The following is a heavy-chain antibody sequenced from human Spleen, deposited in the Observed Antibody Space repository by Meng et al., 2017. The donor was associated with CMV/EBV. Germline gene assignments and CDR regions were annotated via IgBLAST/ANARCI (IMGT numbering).Heavy chain of an antibody. CDR3: ASSLARTVPAAIFPFDY. CDR1: GGTFSSYA. Sequence: SVKVSCKASGGTFSSYAISWVRLAPGQGLEWMGGIIPILGIANYAQKFQGRVTITADKSTSTAYMELSSLRSEDTAVYYCASSLARTVPAAIFPFDYWGQGALVTVSS. D-gene: IGHD2-2*02. J-gene: IGHJ4*02. CDR2: IIPILGIA. V-gene: IGHV1-69*10.